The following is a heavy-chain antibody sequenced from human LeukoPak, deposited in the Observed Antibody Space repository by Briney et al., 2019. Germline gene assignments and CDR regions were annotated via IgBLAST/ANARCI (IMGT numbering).Heavy chain of an antibody. D-gene: IGHD1-26*01. CDR3: ARDSYSGSPLLGY. J-gene: IGHJ4*02. CDR1: GNTFGSSD. CDR2: INPNSGGT. V-gene: IGHV1-2*04. Sequence: GASVKVSCKASGNTFGSSDINWVRQAPGQGLEWMGWINPNSGGTNYAQKFQGWVTMTRDTSISTAYMELSRLRSDDTAVYYCARDSYSGSPLLGYWGQGTLVTVSS.